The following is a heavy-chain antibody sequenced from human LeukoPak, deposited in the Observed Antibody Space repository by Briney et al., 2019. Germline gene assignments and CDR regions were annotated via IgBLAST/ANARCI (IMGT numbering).Heavy chain of an antibody. Sequence: PGGSLRLSCAVSGSSVRGNYMSWVRQAPGKGLQWVSIIYSGESTHYADSVKGRFTISRDHSKNTLYLQMNRLRAEDTAVYYCAREGAYGSGSYGHWGQGTLVTVAS. V-gene: IGHV3-53*01. CDR3: AREGAYGSGSYGH. CDR1: GSSVRGNY. J-gene: IGHJ4*02. D-gene: IGHD3-10*01. CDR2: IYSGEST.